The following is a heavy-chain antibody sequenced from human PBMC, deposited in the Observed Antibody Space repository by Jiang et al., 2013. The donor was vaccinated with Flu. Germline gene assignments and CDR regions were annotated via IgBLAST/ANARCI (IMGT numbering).Heavy chain of an antibody. V-gene: IGHV3-30*03. CDR3: ACAPHLVITIIVFITTPLLTS. J-gene: IGHJ4*02. Sequence: VQLLESGGGVVQPGRSLTLSCTASGFTFSTYGIHWVRQAPGKGLEWVAIISYDGNNAYYADSVKGRFTISRDNSKNTLFLQMSSLTTEDTAVYYCACAPHLVITIIVFITTPLLTSWGRGALVTVS. CDR1: GFTFSTYG. D-gene: IGHD2-21*01. CDR2: ISYDGNNA.